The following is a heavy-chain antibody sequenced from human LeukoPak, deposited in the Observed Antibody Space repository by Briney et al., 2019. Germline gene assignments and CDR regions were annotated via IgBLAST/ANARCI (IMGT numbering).Heavy chain of an antibody. CDR1: GGSISRSSYD. Sequence: SETLSLTCSVSGGSISRSSYDWGWIRQPPGKGLEWIGSIYYSGSTYYNPSLKSRVTISIDTSKNQFSLKLTSVTAADTAVYYCARRPEVWGQGTLVTVSS. CDR2: IYYSGST. CDR3: ARRPEV. J-gene: IGHJ4*02. V-gene: IGHV4-39*01. D-gene: IGHD1-14*01.